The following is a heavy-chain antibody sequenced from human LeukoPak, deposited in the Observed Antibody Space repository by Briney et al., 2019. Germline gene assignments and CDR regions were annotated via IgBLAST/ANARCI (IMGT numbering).Heavy chain of an antibody. CDR3: ARTSRVGATPFDY. Sequence: PSETLSLTCTVSGGSISSYYWSWIRQPPGKGLEWIGYIYYSGSTNYNPSLKSRVTISVDTSKNQFSLKLSSVTAADTAVYYCARTSRVGATPFDYWGQGTLVTVSS. CDR2: IYYSGST. V-gene: IGHV4-59*01. J-gene: IGHJ4*02. CDR1: GGSISSYY. D-gene: IGHD1-26*01.